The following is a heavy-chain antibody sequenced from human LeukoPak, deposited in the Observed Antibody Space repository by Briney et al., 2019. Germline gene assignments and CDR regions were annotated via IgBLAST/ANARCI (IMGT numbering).Heavy chain of an antibody. Sequence: GGSLRLSCAVSGFTFTNYWMSWARQSPGKGLEWVANIYLDGSRSYYVDSVKGRFTISRDNAKNSLFLQMNSLSAEDTAVYYCARGVYSGSRIDYWGQGTLVTVSS. CDR3: ARGVYSGSRIDY. CDR1: GFTFTNYW. V-gene: IGHV3-7*01. D-gene: IGHD5-12*01. J-gene: IGHJ4*02. CDR2: IYLDGSRS.